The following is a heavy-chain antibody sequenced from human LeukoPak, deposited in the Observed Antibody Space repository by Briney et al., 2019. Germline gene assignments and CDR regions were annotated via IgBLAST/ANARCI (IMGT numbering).Heavy chain of an antibody. CDR3: ARDSGYNWNYDFNY. V-gene: IGHV1-2*02. J-gene: IGHJ4*02. Sequence: ASVKVSCKASGYTFTGYYMHWVRQAPGQGLEWLGWINPISGGTNCAQKFQGRVTLTRDTSISTAYMELSSLRSDDTAVYYCARDSGYNWNYDFNYWGQGTLVTVSS. CDR1: GYTFTGYY. D-gene: IGHD1-7*01. CDR2: INPISGGT.